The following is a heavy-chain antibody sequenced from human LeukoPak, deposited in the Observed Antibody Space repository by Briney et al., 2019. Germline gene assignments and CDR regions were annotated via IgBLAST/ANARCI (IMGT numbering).Heavy chain of an antibody. V-gene: IGHV4-59*01. CDR2: IYYSGST. J-gene: IGHJ3*02. Sequence: SETLSLTCTVSGGSISSYYWSWIRQPPGKGLEWIGYIYYSGSTNYNPSLKSRVTILVDTSKNQFSLKLSSVTAADTAVYYCAGRLLLWFGEPAAGAFDIWGQGTMVTVSS. D-gene: IGHD3-10*01. CDR1: GGSISSYY. CDR3: AGRLLLWFGEPAAGAFDI.